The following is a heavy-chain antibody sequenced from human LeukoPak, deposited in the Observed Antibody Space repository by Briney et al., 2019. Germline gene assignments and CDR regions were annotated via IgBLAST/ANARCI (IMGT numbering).Heavy chain of an antibody. CDR2: IKQDGSEK. D-gene: IGHD3-10*01. J-gene: IGHJ4*02. CDR1: GFTFSSYW. Sequence: HPGGSQRLSCAASGFTFSSYWMSWVRQAPGKGLEWVANIKQDGSEKYYVDSVKGRFTISRDNAKNSLYLQMNSLRAEDTAVYYCARGGWFGELLPTTFDYWGQGTLVTVSS. CDR3: ARGGWFGELLPTTFDY. V-gene: IGHV3-7*01.